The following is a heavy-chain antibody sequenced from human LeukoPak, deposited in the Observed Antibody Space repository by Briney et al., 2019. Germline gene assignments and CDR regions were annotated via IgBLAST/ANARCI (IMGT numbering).Heavy chain of an antibody. CDR3: AKVSSSSSQDAFDI. CDR2: ISGSGGST. V-gene: IGHV3-23*01. D-gene: IGHD6-6*01. J-gene: IGHJ3*02. Sequence: GSLRLSCAASGFTFDDYAMHWVRQAPGKGLEWVSGISGSGGSTYYADSVKGRFTISRDNSKNTLYLQMNSLRAEDTAVYYCAKVSSSSSQDAFDIWGQGTMVTVSS. CDR1: GFTFDDYA.